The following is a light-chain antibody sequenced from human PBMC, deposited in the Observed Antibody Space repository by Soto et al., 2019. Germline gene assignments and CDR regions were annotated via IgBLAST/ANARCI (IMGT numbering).Light chain of an antibody. CDR2: DVS. CDR1: SSDVGGYNY. J-gene: IGLJ1*01. V-gene: IGLV2-14*03. Sequence: SVLTQPASVSVSPGQSITISCTGTSSDVGGYNYVSWYQHHPGKAPKLMIYDVSNRPSGVSNRFSGSKSGNTASLIISGLQAEDEADYYCSSYTSSSTLSTYVFGTGTKVTVL. CDR3: SSYTSSSTLSTYV.